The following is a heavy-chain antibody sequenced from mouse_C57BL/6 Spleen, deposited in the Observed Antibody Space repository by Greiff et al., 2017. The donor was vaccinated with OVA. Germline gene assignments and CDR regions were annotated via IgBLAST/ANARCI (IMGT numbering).Heavy chain of an antibody. CDR2: ISSGSSTI. CDR1: GFTFSDYG. D-gene: IGHD1-1*01. J-gene: IGHJ3*01. Sequence: EVQRVESGGGLVKPGGSLKLSCAASGFTFSDYGMHWVRQAPEKGLEWVAYISSGSSTIYYADTVKGRFTISRDNAKNTLFLQMTSLRSEDTAMYYCASPHYYGSSWGFAYWGQGTLVTVSA. V-gene: IGHV5-17*01. CDR3: ASPHYYGSSWGFAY.